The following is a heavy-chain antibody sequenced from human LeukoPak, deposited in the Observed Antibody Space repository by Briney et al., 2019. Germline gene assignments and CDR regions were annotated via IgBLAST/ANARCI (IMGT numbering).Heavy chain of an antibody. J-gene: IGHJ4*02. CDR3: ARDGAGYSILELY. V-gene: IGHV3-53*01. D-gene: IGHD6-13*01. Sequence: PGGSLRLSCAASGLIVSNNYMSWVRQAPGKGLEWVSVIYSGGSTFYADSVKGRFTISRDNSKNTLYLQMNSLRAEDTAVYYCARDGAGYSILELYWGQGTLVTVSS. CDR2: IYSGGST. CDR1: GLIVSNNY.